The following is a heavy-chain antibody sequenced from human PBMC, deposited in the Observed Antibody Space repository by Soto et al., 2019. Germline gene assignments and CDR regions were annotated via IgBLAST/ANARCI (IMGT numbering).Heavy chain of an antibody. Sequence: SETLSLTCTVSGCSVSIGSYYWSWIRQPPGKGLEWIGYIYYSGSTNYNPSLKSRVTISVDTSKNQFSLKLSSVTAADTAVYYCARDQNYYGSGSGDYYYYGMDVWGQGTTVTVSS. CDR2: IYYSGST. V-gene: IGHV4-61*01. J-gene: IGHJ6*02. CDR3: ARDQNYYGSGSGDYYYYGMDV. CDR1: GCSVSIGSYY. D-gene: IGHD3-10*01.